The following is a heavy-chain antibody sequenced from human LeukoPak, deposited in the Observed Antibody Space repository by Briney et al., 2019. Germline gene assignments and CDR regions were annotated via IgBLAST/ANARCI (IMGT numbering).Heavy chain of an antibody. V-gene: IGHV3-21*01. CDR2: ISSSSSYI. J-gene: IGHJ4*02. Sequence: PEGSLRLSCAASGFTFTNAWMSWVRQAPGKGLEWVSSISSSSSYIYYADSVKGRFTISRDNAKNSLYLQMNSLRAEDTAVYYCAREGAVAGKGIDYWGQGTLVTVSS. CDR1: GFTFTNAW. CDR3: AREGAVAGKGIDY. D-gene: IGHD6-19*01.